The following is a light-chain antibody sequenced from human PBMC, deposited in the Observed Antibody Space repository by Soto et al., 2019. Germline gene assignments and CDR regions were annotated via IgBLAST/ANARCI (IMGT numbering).Light chain of an antibody. CDR3: SSHGGANNFYV. J-gene: IGLJ1*01. Sequence: QSALTQPASLSGSPGQSITISCTGTSSDIGAYDYVSWFQQHPGKAPKLMISEVTKRPSGVPDRFSASKSGNTASLTVSGLQAEDEADYYCSSHGGANNFYVFGTGTKVTVL. CDR2: EVT. CDR1: SSDIGAYDY. V-gene: IGLV2-8*01.